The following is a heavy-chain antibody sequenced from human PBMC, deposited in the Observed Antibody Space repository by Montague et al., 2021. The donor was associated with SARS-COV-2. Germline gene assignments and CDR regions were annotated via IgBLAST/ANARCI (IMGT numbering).Heavy chain of an antibody. CDR3: ARETMTADAFDI. CDR1: GASVGSSD. CDR2: FYSVGST. D-gene: IGHD1-14*01. Sequence: SETLSLTCTVSGASVGSSDWGWIRQSPGKGLEWIGYFYSVGSTGYNPSLKSRATISRDTSKNQFSLTVRSVTAADSAVYYCARETMTADAFDIWGQGTMVTVSS. V-gene: IGHV4-59*02. J-gene: IGHJ3*02.